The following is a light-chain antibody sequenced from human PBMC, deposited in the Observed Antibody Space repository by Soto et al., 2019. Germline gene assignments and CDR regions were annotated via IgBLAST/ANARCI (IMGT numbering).Light chain of an antibody. J-gene: IGKJ4*01. Sequence: DIQMTQSPSTLSASVGDRVTITCRASQSIRDWLAWYQQKPGKVPKLLIYKASNLESGAPSRFSGSGSGTEFTLTISSLQPDDFATYYRQQYDSYSSFGGGTKVDIK. CDR2: KAS. CDR1: QSIRDW. V-gene: IGKV1-5*03. CDR3: QQYDSYSS.